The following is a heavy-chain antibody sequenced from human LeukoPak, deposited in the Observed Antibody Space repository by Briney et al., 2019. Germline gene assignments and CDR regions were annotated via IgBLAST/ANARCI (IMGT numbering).Heavy chain of an antibody. V-gene: IGHV3-33*01. CDR2: IWYDGSNK. J-gene: IGHJ4*02. Sequence: PGRSLRLSCAASGFTFSSYGMHWVRLASGKGLEWVAVIWYDGSNKYYADSVKGRFTISRDNSKNTLYLQMNSLRAEDTAVYYCARGATIGYSGYDYFDYWGQGTLVTVSS. CDR3: ARGATIGYSGYDYFDY. D-gene: IGHD5-12*01. CDR1: GFTFSSYG.